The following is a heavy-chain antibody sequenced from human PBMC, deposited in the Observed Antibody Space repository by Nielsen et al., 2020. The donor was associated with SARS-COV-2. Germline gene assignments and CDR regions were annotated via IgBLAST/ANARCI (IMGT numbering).Heavy chain of an antibody. Sequence: GESLKISCKGSGYSFTSYWISWVRQMPGKGLEWMGIIYPGDSDTRYSPSFQGQVTISADKSITTAYLQWSSLGASDTAIYYCARNDILTGYSPDYWGQGTLVTVSS. J-gene: IGHJ4*02. CDR3: ARNDILTGYSPDY. CDR2: IYPGDSDT. V-gene: IGHV5-51*01. D-gene: IGHD3-9*01. CDR1: GYSFTSYW.